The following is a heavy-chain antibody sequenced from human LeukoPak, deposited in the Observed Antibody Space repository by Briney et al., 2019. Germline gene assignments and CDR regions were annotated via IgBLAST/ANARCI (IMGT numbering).Heavy chain of an antibody. J-gene: IGHJ6*02. V-gene: IGHV6-1*01. D-gene: IGHD5/OR15-5a*01. Sequence: SQTLSLTCAISGDSVSSDRAAWNWIRQSPSRGLEWLGRTYYRSKLFDEYAVSVKSRITIKPDTSRDQFSLHLNSVTPEDTAVYLCARTTVYDGSKYYGLDVWGQGTTVTVSS. CDR3: ARTTVYDGSKYYGLDV. CDR2: TYYRSKLFD. CDR1: GDSVSSDRAA.